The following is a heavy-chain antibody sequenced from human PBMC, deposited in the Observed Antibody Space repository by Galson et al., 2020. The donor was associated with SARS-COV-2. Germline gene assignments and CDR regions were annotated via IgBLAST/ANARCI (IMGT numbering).Heavy chain of an antibody. CDR1: GGSITTGGYS. J-gene: IGHJ2*01. CDR3: ARRYVSGLSPYGYFDL. Sequence: SETLSLTCSVSGGSITTGGYSWTWIRQSPGKGLEWIGYVYQSGATHYNPSLKSRLTISMDRSKNQLSLKLTSVTAADTAGYYCARRYVSGLSPYGYFDLGGRGTLVTVSS. D-gene: IGHD3-16*01. CDR2: VYQSGAT. V-gene: IGHV4-30-2*06.